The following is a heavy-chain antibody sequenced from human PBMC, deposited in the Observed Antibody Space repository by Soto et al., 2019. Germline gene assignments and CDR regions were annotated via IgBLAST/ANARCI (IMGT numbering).Heavy chain of an antibody. CDR1: GGTFSSYA. CDR2: IIPIFGTA. V-gene: IGHV1-69*13. D-gene: IGHD2-15*01. J-gene: IGHJ5*02. Sequence: ASVKVSCKASGGTFSSYAISWVRQAPGQGLEWMGGIIPIFGTANYAQKFQGRVTITADESTSTAYMELSSLRSEDTAVYYCAREQSGGSYPINWFDPWGQGTLVTVSS. CDR3: AREQSGGSYPINWFDP.